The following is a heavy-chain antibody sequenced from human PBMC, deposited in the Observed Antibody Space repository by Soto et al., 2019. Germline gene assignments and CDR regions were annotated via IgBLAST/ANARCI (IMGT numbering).Heavy chain of an antibody. D-gene: IGHD3-22*01. V-gene: IGHV3-23*01. CDR2: ISAGAVAT. CDR1: GFTFSSYA. CDR3: AKGRESSGSYRPFDY. J-gene: IGHJ4*02. Sequence: LRLSCAASGFTFSSYAMSWVRQAPGKGLEWVSAISAGAVATNYADSVKGRFTISRDNSKNTLHLQMNSLRAEDTAVYYCAKGRESSGSYRPFDYWGQGALVTVSS.